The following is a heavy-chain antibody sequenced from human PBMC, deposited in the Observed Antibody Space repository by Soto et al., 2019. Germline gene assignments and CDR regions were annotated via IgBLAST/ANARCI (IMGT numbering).Heavy chain of an antibody. Sequence: QVQLVESGGGVVQPGRSLRLSCEASGFTFASYAIHWVRQAPGKGLEWVAVISPDGNKKFYVDSVKGRFSVSRDNSKNTLFLEMNTLRPEDSGLDYCAKAPVSARPYSRHNPFGLDVWGQGTMVIVSS. CDR1: GFTFASYA. CDR3: AKAPVSARPYSRHNPFGLDV. J-gene: IGHJ6*02. V-gene: IGHV3-30*18. D-gene: IGHD6-6*01. CDR2: ISPDGNKK.